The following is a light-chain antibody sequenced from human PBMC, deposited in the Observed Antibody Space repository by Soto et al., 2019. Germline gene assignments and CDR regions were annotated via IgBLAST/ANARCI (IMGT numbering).Light chain of an antibody. V-gene: IGKV3-20*01. J-gene: IGKJ5*01. CDR3: QQYGTSPIT. Sequence: EIVLTQSPGTLSLSPGERATLSCRASQSVRSTYLAWYQQKPGQPPRLLVYGASSRATGIPDRFSGSGSGPDFTLTISRLEPDDFAVYYCQQYGTSPITFGQGTRLDIK. CDR2: GAS. CDR1: QSVRSTY.